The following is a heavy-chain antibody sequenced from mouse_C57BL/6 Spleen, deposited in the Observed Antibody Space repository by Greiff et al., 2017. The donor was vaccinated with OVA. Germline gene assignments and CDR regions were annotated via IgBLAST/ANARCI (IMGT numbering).Heavy chain of an antibody. CDR3: ARNWLRDYLYYAMDY. J-gene: IGHJ4*01. CDR1: GFSLTSYA. Sequence: VQGVESGPGLVAPSQSLSITCTVSGFSLTSYAISWVRQPPGKGLEWLGVIWTGGGTNYNSALKSRLSISKDNSKSQVFLKMNSLQTDDTARYYCARNWLRDYLYYAMDYWGQGTSVTVSS. V-gene: IGHV2-9-1*01. CDR2: IWTGGGT. D-gene: IGHD2-4*01.